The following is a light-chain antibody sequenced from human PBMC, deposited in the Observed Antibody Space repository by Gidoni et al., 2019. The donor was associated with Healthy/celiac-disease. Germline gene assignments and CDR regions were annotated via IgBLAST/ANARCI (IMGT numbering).Light chain of an antibody. CDR2: GNS. J-gene: IGLJ2*01. V-gene: IGLV1-40*01. CDR1: SSNIGAGYD. CDR3: QSYDSSLSGSVV. Sequence: QSVLTPPPSVSGAPGQRVPISCTGSSSNIGAGYDVPCYQQLPGTAPKLLIYGNSNRPSGVPDRFSGSKSGTSASLAITGLQAEDEADYYCQSYDSSLSGSVVFGGGTKLTVL.